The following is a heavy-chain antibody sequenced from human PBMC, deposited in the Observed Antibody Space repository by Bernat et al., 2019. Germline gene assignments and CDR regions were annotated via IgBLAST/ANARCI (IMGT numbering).Heavy chain of an antibody. Sequence: EVQLVESGGGLVQPGGSLRLSCAASGFTFSSSWMHWVRQAPGKGLVWVSRMNSDGSTINYADSVKGRFTISRDNAKNTLYLQINSLRAEDTAVYYCATAGSYRFDYWGQGTLVTVSS. CDR2: MNSDGSTI. D-gene: IGHD1-26*01. CDR3: ATAGSYRFDY. J-gene: IGHJ4*02. V-gene: IGHV3-74*02. CDR1: GFTFSSSW.